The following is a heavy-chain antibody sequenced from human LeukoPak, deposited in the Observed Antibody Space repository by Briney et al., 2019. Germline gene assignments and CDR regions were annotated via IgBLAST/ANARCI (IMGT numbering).Heavy chain of an antibody. D-gene: IGHD6-19*01. V-gene: IGHV4-39*01. CDR2: IYYSGST. CDR1: GGSISSSSYY. CDR3: ARFTVSGWYVDY. Sequence: SETLSLTCTVSGGSISSSSYYWGWIRQPPGKGLEWIGSIYYSGSTYYNPSLKSRVTISVDTSKNQFSLKLSSVTAADTAVYYCARFTVSGWYVDYWGQGTLVTVSS. J-gene: IGHJ4*02.